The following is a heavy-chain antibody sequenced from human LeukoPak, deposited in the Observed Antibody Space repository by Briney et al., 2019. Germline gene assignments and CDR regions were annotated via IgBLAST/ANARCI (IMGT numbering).Heavy chain of an antibody. CDR3: ARDTSGGETIDY. Sequence: SETLSLTCTVSGGSISSSSYYWGWIRQPPGKGLEWIGSIYYSGSTYYNPSLKSRVTISVDTSKNQFSLKLSSVTAADTAVYYCARDTSGGETIDYWGQGTLVTASS. J-gene: IGHJ4*02. D-gene: IGHD2-21*01. CDR2: IYYSGST. CDR1: GGSISSSSYY. V-gene: IGHV4-39*07.